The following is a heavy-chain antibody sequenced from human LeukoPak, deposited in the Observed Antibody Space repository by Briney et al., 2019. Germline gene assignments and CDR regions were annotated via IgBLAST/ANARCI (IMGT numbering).Heavy chain of an antibody. CDR2: ISSSGSTM. J-gene: IGHJ4*02. D-gene: IGHD3-10*01. Sequence: GGSLRLSCAASGFTFSSYEMNWVRQAPGKGLEWISYISSSGSTMYYADSVKGRFTISRDNAKNSLYLQMSSLRAEDTAVYYCARGLLWSYWGQGTLVTVSS. CDR3: ARGLLWSY. CDR1: GFTFSSYE. V-gene: IGHV3-48*03.